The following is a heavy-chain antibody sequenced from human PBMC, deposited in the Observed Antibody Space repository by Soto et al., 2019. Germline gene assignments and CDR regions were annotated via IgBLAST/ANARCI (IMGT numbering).Heavy chain of an antibody. V-gene: IGHV1-69*13. J-gene: IGHJ6*02. CDR1: GGTFSSYA. CDR3: ARGDYDFWSGYSHHSDYYYYFGMDV. CDR2: IIPIFGTA. Sequence: SVKVSCKASGGTFSSYAISWVRQAPGQGLEWMGGIIPIFGTANYAQKFQGRVTITADESTSTAYMELSSLRSEDTAVYYCARGDYDFWSGYSHHSDYYYYFGMDVWGQGTTVTVSS. D-gene: IGHD3-3*01.